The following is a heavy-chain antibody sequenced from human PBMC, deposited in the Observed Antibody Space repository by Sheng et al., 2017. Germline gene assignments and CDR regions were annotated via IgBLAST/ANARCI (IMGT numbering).Heavy chain of an antibody. CDR1: GFTFSSYG. D-gene: IGHD2-8*01. CDR2: ISYDGSNK. Sequence: QVQLVESGGGVVQPGRSLRLSCAASGFTFSSYGMHWVRQAPGKGLEWVAVISYDGSNKYYADSVKGRFTISRDNSKNTLYLQMNSLRAEDTAVYYCAKVKGDLMVLDYWGQGTLVTVSS. V-gene: IGHV3-30*18. CDR3: AKVKGDLMVLDY. J-gene: IGHJ4*02.